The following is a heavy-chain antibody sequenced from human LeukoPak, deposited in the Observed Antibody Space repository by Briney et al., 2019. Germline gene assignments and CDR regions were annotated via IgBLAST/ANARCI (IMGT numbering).Heavy chain of an antibody. Sequence: SETLSLTCTVSGGSISSSSYYWGWIRQSPGKGLEWIGSIYYSGSTYYTPPLKSRVIISVDTSKNQFSLKLSSVTAADTAVYYCARHGRGYSILTGYYIGGIDYWGQGTLVTVSS. CDR3: ARHGRGYSILTGYYIGGIDY. V-gene: IGHV4-39*01. J-gene: IGHJ4*02. D-gene: IGHD3-9*01. CDR1: GGSISSSSYY. CDR2: IYYSGST.